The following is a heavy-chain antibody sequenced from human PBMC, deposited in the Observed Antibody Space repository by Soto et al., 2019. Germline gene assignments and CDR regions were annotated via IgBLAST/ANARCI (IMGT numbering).Heavy chain of an antibody. V-gene: IGHV3-73*01. J-gene: IGHJ4*02. CDR1: GFTFSGSA. CDR3: TRPGASVRATPFDY. CDR2: IRTKANNYAT. D-gene: IGHD1-26*01. Sequence: PGGSLRLSCAASGFTFSGSAIHWVRQASGKGLEWVGRIRTKANNYATAYAASVRGRFTISRDDSKNTAYLQMNSLKTEDTAVYYCTRPGASVRATPFDYWGQGTLVTVSS.